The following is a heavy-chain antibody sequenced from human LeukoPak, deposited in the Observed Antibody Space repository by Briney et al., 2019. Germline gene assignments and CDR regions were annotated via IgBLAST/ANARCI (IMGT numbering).Heavy chain of an antibody. CDR3: AREFQYYSGFDY. D-gene: IGHD2-15*01. V-gene: IGHV3-21*01. Sequence: PGGSLRLSCAASGYTFSSFSINWVRQAPGKGLEWVSSISVRSNYIYYADSVRGRFTISRDDARDSLYLQMNSLRAEDTAVYYCAREFQYYSGFDYWGQGTLVTVSS. J-gene: IGHJ4*02. CDR2: ISVRSNYI. CDR1: GYTFSSFS.